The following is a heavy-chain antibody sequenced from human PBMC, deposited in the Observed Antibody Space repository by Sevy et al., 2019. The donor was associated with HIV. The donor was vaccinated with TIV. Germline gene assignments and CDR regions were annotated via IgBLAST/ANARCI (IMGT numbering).Heavy chain of an antibody. V-gene: IGHV3-7*01. CDR3: VKAIAADGSF. Sequence: GGSLRLSCAASGFSLNSYWMSWVRQAPGKGLEWVANIKQDGSVKYYVDSVKGRFTISRDNARNLLYLQMNSLRAEDTVFYYCVKAIAADGSFWGQGTLVTVSS. D-gene: IGHD6-13*01. J-gene: IGHJ4*02. CDR1: GFSLNSYW. CDR2: IKQDGSVK.